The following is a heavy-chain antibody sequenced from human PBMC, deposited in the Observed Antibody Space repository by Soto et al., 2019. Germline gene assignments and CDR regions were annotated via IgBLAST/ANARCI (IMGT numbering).Heavy chain of an antibody. J-gene: IGHJ4*02. CDR2: IVPMIGTS. Sequence: QARLVQSGAEVRKPGSSVKVSCKVTGGTSTRYAINWVRQAPGQGLEWMGGIVPMIGTSKYAQKFQGRVTITADTSTNIAYMELRSLRSEDTSVYYCNRGSEYDFWSGYLWGQGTLVSVSS. V-gene: IGHV1-69*06. D-gene: IGHD3-3*01. CDR3: NRGSEYDFWSGYL. CDR1: GGTSTRYA.